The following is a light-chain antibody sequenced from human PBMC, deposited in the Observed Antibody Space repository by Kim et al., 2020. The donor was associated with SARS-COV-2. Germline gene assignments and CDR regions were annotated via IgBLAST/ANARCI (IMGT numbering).Light chain of an antibody. CDR1: SSDVGSYNY. J-gene: IGLJ2*01. CDR2: DVS. CDR3: CSYAGTFTSL. V-gene: IGLV2-11*01. Sequence: QSALTQPRSASGSPGQSVTISCTGTSSDVGSYNYVSWYQQHPGKAPKVMIYDVSKRPSGVPDRFSGSKSGNTASLTISGLQADDEADYYCCSYAGTFTSLFGGGTKLTVL.